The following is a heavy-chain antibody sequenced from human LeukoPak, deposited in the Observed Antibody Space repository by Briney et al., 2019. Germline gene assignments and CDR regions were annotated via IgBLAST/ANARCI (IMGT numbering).Heavy chain of an antibody. CDR3: AKDGGLWVSAHWGDS. D-gene: IGHD7-27*01. Sequence: GGSLRLSCAASGFTFSSYAMNWVRQAPGKGLEWVSVISGSGGNTKYADSVKGRFTISRDNSKNTVYLQMNSLRAEDTAVYYCAKDGGLWVSAHWGDSWGRGTLVTVSS. V-gene: IGHV3-23*01. CDR1: GFTFSSYA. J-gene: IGHJ4*02. CDR2: ISGSGGNT.